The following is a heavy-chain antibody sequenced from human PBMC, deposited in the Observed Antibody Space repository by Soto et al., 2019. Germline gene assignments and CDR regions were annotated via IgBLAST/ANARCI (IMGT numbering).Heavy chain of an antibody. CDR3: AKWGPYDFSMGY. D-gene: IGHD3-3*01. CDR2: IKSKTDGGTT. Sequence: GGSLRLSCAASGFTFSNAWMNWVRQAPGKGLEWVGRIKSKTDGGTTDYAAPVKGRYTISKDNSKNRLYLQMNSLRADDTAVYYCAKWGPYDFSMGYWGQGTLVTVSS. V-gene: IGHV3-15*07. J-gene: IGHJ4*02. CDR1: GFTFSNAW.